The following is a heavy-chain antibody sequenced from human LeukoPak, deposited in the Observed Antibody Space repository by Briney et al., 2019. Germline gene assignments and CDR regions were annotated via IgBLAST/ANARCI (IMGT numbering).Heavy chain of an antibody. CDR1: GGSIGSSSYY. Sequence: SETLSLTCTVSGGSIGSSSYYWGWIRQPPGKGLEWIGSIYYSGSTYYNPSLKSRVTISVDTSKNQFSLKLSSVTAADTAVYYCALHYRQPPHYNWFDPWGQGTLVTVSS. V-gene: IGHV4-39*07. CDR3: ALHYRQPPHYNWFDP. CDR2: IYYSGST. D-gene: IGHD1-14*01. J-gene: IGHJ5*02.